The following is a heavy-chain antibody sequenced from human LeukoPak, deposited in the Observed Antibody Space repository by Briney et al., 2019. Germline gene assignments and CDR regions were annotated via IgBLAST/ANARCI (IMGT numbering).Heavy chain of an antibody. V-gene: IGHV4-4*02. CDR3: ARDPAVAGSNWFDP. J-gene: IGHJ5*02. CDR1: GGSISSSNW. D-gene: IGHD6-19*01. Sequence: PSGTLSLTCAVSGGSISSSNWWSWVRQPPGKGLEWIGYIYYSGSTNYNPSLKSRVTISVDTSKNQFSLKLSSVTAADTAVYYCARDPAVAGSNWFDPWGQGTLVTVSS. CDR2: IYYSGST.